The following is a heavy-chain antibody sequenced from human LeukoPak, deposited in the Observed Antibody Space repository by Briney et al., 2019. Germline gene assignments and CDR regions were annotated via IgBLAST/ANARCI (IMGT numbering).Heavy chain of an antibody. CDR2: ISYDGSNK. J-gene: IGHJ4*02. CDR1: GFTFSSYA. CDR3: ARESDYYDSSGYKDY. V-gene: IGHV3-30*04. Sequence: PGGSLRLSCAASGFTFSSYATHWVRQAPGKGLEWVAVISYDGSNKYYADSVKGRFTISRDNSKNTLYLQMNSLRAEDTAVYYCARESDYYDSSGYKDYWGQGTLVTVSS. D-gene: IGHD3-22*01.